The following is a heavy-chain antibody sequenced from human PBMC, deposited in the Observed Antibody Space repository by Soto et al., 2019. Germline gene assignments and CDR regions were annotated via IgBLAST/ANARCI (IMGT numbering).Heavy chain of an antibody. CDR3: ASSYGDYGESYYNYYGMDV. CDR2: INPNSGGT. Sequence: QVQLVQSGAEVKKPGASVKVSCKDSGYTFTGYYMHWVRQAPGQGLEWMGWINPNSGGTNYAQKFQGWVTMTRDTSISTAYMELSRLRSDDTAVYYCASSYGDYGESYYNYYGMDVWGQGTTVTVSS. CDR1: GYTFTGYY. J-gene: IGHJ6*02. D-gene: IGHD4-17*01. V-gene: IGHV1-2*04.